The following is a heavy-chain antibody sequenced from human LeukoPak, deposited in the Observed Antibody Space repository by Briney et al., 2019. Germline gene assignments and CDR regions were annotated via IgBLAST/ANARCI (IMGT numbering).Heavy chain of an antibody. D-gene: IGHD3-22*01. CDR2: IYYSGST. J-gene: IGHJ3*02. CDR3: AREGEYYDSSGRHDAFDI. CDR1: GGSISSGGYY. V-gene: IGHV4-31*01. Sequence: PSETLSLTCTVSGGSISSGGYYWSWIRQHPGKGLEWIGYIYYSGSTYYNPSLKSPVTTSVDTSKNQFSLKLSSVTAADTAVYYCAREGEYYDSSGRHDAFDIWGEGTMVTVSS.